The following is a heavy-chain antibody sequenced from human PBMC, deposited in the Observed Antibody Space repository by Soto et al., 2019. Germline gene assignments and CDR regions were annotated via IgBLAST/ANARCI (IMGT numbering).Heavy chain of an antibody. CDR2: ITGSSSPI. Sequence: PGGSLRLSCAASGFTFSSYSINWVRQAPGKGLEWVSYITGSSSPIYYADSVKGRFTISRDNAKNSLYLQMNSLRDEDTAMYYCARVGHGVYGMDVWGQGTTVTVSS. CDR1: GFTFSSYS. J-gene: IGHJ6*02. V-gene: IGHV3-48*02. D-gene: IGHD3-16*01. CDR3: ARVGHGVYGMDV.